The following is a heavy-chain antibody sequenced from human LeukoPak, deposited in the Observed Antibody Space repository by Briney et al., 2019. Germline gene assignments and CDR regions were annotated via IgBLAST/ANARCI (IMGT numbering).Heavy chain of an antibody. CDR2: TKKDGSEK. Sequence: SGGSLRLSCAASGFTFSSYWMSWVRQAPGKGLEWVANTKKDGSEKEYVDSVKGRFTISRDNAKNSLYLQMNSLRVEDTAVYYCVGIDTSGYYYELSFDYWGQGTLVTVSS. D-gene: IGHD3-22*01. V-gene: IGHV3-7*01. J-gene: IGHJ4*02. CDR1: GFTFSSYW. CDR3: VGIDTSGYYYELSFDY.